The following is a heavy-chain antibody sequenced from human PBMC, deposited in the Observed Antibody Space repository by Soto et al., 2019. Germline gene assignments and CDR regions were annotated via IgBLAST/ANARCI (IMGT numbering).Heavy chain of an antibody. CDR1: GFTFSRYG. CDR2: IWYDGSNK. CDR3: ARDHSYGNRGMDV. D-gene: IGHD2-8*01. J-gene: IGHJ6*02. V-gene: IGHV3-33*01. Sequence: QVQLVESGGGVVQPGRSLRLSCAASGFTFSRYGMHWVRQAPGKGLEWVAVIWYDGSNKYSADSVKGRFTISRDNSKNTLCLHMSSLRVEDTAVYYCARDHSYGNRGMDVWGQGTTVTVSS.